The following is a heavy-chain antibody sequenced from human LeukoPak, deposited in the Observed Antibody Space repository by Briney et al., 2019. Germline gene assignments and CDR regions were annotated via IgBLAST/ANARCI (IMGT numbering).Heavy chain of an antibody. V-gene: IGHV4-4*07. CDR2: MYTSGSA. J-gene: IGHJ5*02. CDR1: GDSTSGYY. Sequence: PSETLSLTCTVPGDSTSGYYWSWIRQPAGKGLEWIGRMYTSGSANYNPSLKSRVTMSLDTSKKLFSLQMRSVTAADTAIYYCATERSRGLALWGQGALVIVSS. D-gene: IGHD2-2*01. CDR3: ATERSRGLAL.